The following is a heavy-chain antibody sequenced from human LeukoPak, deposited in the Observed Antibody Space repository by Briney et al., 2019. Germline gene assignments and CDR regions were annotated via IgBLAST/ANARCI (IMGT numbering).Heavy chain of an antibody. D-gene: IGHD2-2*01. Sequence: GGSLRLSCAASGFTFSSYAMSWVRQAPGKGLEWVSAISGSGGSTYYADSVKGRFTISRDNAKNTLYLQMNSLRAEDTAVYYCAREGVSSTSSFKRYFDYWGQGTLVTVSS. V-gene: IGHV3-23*01. CDR3: AREGVSSTSSFKRYFDY. CDR1: GFTFSSYA. CDR2: ISGSGGST. J-gene: IGHJ4*02.